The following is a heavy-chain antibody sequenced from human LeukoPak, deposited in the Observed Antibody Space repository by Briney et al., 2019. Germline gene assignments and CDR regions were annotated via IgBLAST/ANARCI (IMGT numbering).Heavy chain of an antibody. CDR1: GFTFNTYT. V-gene: IGHV3-21*01. CDR3: ARDATYYDILTGYYPIDY. D-gene: IGHD3-9*01. J-gene: IGHJ4*02. Sequence: GGSLRLSCAASGFTFNTYTMNWVRQAPGKGLEWVSSISSSSSYIYYADSVKGRFTISRDNAKNSLYLQMNSLRAEDTAVYYCARDATYYDILTGYYPIDYWGQGTLVTVSS. CDR2: ISSSSSYI.